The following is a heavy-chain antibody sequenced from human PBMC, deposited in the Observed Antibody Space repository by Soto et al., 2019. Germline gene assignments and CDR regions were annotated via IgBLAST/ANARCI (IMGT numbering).Heavy chain of an antibody. CDR1: GGSVSSGSYY. Sequence: PSETLSLTCTVSGGSVSSGSYYWSWIRQPPGKGLEWIGYIYYSGSTNYNPSLKSRVTISVDTSKNQFSLKLSSVTAADTAVYYCARAYSGYPYYYYYGMDVWGQGTRVTVSS. V-gene: IGHV4-61*01. CDR3: ARAYSGYPYYYYYGMDV. CDR2: IYYSGST. J-gene: IGHJ6*02. D-gene: IGHD3-22*01.